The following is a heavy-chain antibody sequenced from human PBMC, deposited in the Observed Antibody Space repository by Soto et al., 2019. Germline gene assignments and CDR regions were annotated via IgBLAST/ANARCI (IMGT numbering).Heavy chain of an antibody. CDR3: ARRGGSSPFDY. CDR2: IYYSGST. D-gene: IGHD1-26*01. J-gene: IGHJ4*02. V-gene: IGHV4-39*01. Sequence: SDTLSLTCTVSGGSISSSSYYWGWIRQSPGKGLEWIGNIYYSGSTYYNPSLKSRVTISVDTSKNQFSLKLSSVTAADTAVYYCARRGGSSPFDYWGQGTLVTVSS. CDR1: GGSISSSSYY.